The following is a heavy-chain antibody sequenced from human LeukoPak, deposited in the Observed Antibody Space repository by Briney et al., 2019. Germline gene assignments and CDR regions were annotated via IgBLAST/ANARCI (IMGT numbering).Heavy chain of an antibody. CDR2: IYYSGST. Sequence: SETLSLTCTVSGGSISSYYWSWIRQPPGKGLEWIGYIYYSGSTNYNPSLKGRVTISVGTSKNQFSLKLSSVTAADTAVYYCARGPGIAVAGAGDYWGQGTLVTVSS. CDR3: ARGPGIAVAGAGDY. D-gene: IGHD6-19*01. CDR1: GGSISSYY. V-gene: IGHV4-59*08. J-gene: IGHJ4*02.